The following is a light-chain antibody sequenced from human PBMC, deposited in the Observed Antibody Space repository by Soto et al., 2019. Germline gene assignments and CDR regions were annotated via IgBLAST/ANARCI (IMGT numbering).Light chain of an antibody. CDR2: GAS. CDR1: QSVSSSY. J-gene: IGKJ4*01. V-gene: IGKV3-20*01. Sequence: EIVLTQSPGTLSLSPGERATLSCRASQSVSSSYLAWYQQKPGQAPRLLIYGASSRATGIPDRFSGSGSGKDFTLTISRLEPEDFAVYDCQQYGSSPPLTFGGGTKVEIK. CDR3: QQYGSSPPLT.